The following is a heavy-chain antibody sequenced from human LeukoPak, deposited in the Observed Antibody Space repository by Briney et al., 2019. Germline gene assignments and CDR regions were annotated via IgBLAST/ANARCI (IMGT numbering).Heavy chain of an antibody. J-gene: IGHJ4*02. V-gene: IGHV4-59*01. CDR2: IHDSVNT. CDR1: GGSISSYY. Sequence: PSETLSLTCTVSGGSISSYYWTWIRQSPGTGLEWIGYIHDSVNTDYNPSLKSRVTISVDTSNKQFSLKLNSVTAADPAVYYCARGRITIFGVVTPHFDYWGQGTLVTVSS. CDR3: ARGRITIFGVVTPHFDY. D-gene: IGHD3-3*01.